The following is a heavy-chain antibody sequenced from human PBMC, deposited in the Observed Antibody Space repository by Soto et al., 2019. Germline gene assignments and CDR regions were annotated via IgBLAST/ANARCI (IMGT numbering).Heavy chain of an antibody. CDR2: MFYTGTT. J-gene: IGHJ4*02. V-gene: IGHV4-39*01. Sequence: PSETLSLTCTVSGDSITDPTSHWGWIRQAPGKGLEWIGTMFYTGTTHYSPSLRSRVTLSVDTSKNQFFLQMRSVTAADTAVYFCARHVHYSSSDQFVFDYWGQGTLVTVSS. D-gene: IGHD4-4*01. CDR1: GDSITDPTSH. CDR3: ARHVHYSSSDQFVFDY.